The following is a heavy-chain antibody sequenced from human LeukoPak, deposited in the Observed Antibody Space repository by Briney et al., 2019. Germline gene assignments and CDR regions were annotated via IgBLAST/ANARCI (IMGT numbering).Heavy chain of an antibody. J-gene: IGHJ4*02. V-gene: IGHV3-23*01. D-gene: IGHD3-10*01. CDR3: AKDRGSGSGSYTWGIFDC. CDR2: ISDSGRST. Sequence: QPGGSLSLSCAASGFTFSSYAMSWVRQAPGKGLEWVSGISDSGRSTVYADSAKGRFTISRDNSKNTLSLQMNILRAEDTAVYYCAKDRGSGSGSYTWGIFDCWGQGTLVTVSS. CDR1: GFTFSSYA.